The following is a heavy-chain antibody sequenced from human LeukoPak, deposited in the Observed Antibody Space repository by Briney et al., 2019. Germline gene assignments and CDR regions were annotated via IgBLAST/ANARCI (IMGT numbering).Heavy chain of an antibody. J-gene: IGHJ4*02. D-gene: IGHD1-26*01. CDR2: ISHDGSNK. CDR1: GFTFSSYW. V-gene: IGHV3-30-3*01. Sequence: PGGSLRLSCAASGFTFSSYWMSWVRQAPGKGLEWVAVISHDGSNKYYADSVKGRFTISRDNSKNTLFLQMNSLRTEDTAVYFCARVDWEGSGSYYFDSWGQGTLVTVSS. CDR3: ARVDWEGSGSYYFDS.